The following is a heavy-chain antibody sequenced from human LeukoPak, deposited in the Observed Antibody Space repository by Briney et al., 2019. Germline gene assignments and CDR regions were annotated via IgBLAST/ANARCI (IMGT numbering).Heavy chain of an antibody. CDR3: SKDYAGAYSGSVFFDY. D-gene: IGHD1-26*01. J-gene: IGHJ4*02. CDR2: IKQDGSEK. V-gene: IGHV3-7*03. Sequence: QSGGSLRLSCAASGFTFSSYWMSWVRQAPGKGLEWVANIKQDGSEKYYVDSVKGRFTISRDNAKNSLYLQMNSLRAEDTAVYFCSKDYAGAYSGSVFFDYWGQGVLVTVSS. CDR1: GFTFSSYW.